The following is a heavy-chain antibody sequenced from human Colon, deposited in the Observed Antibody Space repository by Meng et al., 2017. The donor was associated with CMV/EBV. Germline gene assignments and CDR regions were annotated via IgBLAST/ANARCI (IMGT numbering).Heavy chain of an antibody. D-gene: IGHD3-22*01. CDR3: ARENYYYDGSGYLGY. CDR2: INSNGDRT. Sequence: VQVVGSGGGLVQPGGSLRLSCAASGFTFSNYAMHWVRQAPGKGLEYVSTINSNGDRTSYASSLKGRFTVSRDNSKNTLYLQMGSLRPEDTAVYYCARENYYYDGSGYLGYWGQGTLVTVSS. V-gene: IGHV3-64*01. CDR1: GFTFSNYA. J-gene: IGHJ4*02.